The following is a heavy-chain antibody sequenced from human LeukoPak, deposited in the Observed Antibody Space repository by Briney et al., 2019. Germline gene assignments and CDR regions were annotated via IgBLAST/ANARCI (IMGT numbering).Heavy chain of an antibody. CDR1: GGSFSSYY. CDR3: ARGYCSTTSCLYPFDL. CDR2: IYTSGST. D-gene: IGHD2-2*01. V-gene: IGHV4-59*10. J-gene: IGHJ2*01. Sequence: KPSETLSLTCAVYGGSFSSYYWSWIRQPAGKGLEWIGRIYTSGSTYYNPSLKSRVTISVDTSKNQFSLKLSSVTAADTAVYYCARGYCSTTSCLYPFDLWGRGTLVTVSS.